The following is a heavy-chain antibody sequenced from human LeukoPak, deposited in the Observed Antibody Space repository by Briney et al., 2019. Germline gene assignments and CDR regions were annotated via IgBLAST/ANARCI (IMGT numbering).Heavy chain of an antibody. CDR3: ARDYLAAAGYYYYYMDV. D-gene: IGHD6-13*01. CDR1: GYTFTGYY. Sequence: ASVKVSCKASGYTFTGYYMHWVRQAPGQGLEWMGRINPNSGGTNYAQKFQGRVTMTRDTSISTAYVELSRLRSDDTAVYYCARDYLAAAGYYYYYMDVWGKGTTVTVSS. V-gene: IGHV1-2*06. J-gene: IGHJ6*03. CDR2: INPNSGGT.